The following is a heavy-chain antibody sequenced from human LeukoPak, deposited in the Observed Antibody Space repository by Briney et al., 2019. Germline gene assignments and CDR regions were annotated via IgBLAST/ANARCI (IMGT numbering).Heavy chain of an antibody. V-gene: IGHV3-23*01. CDR1: GFTFSSYA. Sequence: GGSLRLSCAASGFTFSSYAMSWVRQAPGKGLEWVSAISGSGGSTYYADSVKGRFTISRDNPKNTLYLQMNSLRAEDTAVYYCANGLRGMATIFAEYFQHWGQGTLVTVSS. D-gene: IGHD5-24*01. CDR2: ISGSGGST. CDR3: ANGLRGMATIFAEYFQH. J-gene: IGHJ1*01.